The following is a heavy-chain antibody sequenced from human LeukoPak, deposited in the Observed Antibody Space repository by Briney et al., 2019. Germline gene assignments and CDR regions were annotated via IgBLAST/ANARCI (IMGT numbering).Heavy chain of an antibody. CDR1: GFTVSSNY. D-gene: IGHD3-22*01. V-gene: IGHV3-66*01. Sequence: GGSLRLSCAASGFTVSSNYMSWVRQAPGKGLEWVSVIYSGGSTYYADSVKGRFTISRDNSKNTLYLQINSLRAEDTAVYYCAREIYMYYYDSSDLGDYYGMDVWGQGTTVSVSS. J-gene: IGHJ6*02. CDR3: AREIYMYYYDSSDLGDYYGMDV. CDR2: IYSGGST.